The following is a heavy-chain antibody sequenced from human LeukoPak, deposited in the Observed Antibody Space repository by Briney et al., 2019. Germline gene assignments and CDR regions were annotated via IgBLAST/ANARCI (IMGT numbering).Heavy chain of an antibody. CDR3: ARGSRNYNNYEGADY. J-gene: IGHJ4*02. Sequence: SETLSLTCAVYGGAFSGYYWSGIRQPPGKGLEWIGEINHSGDTKYNPSLKSRVSMSVDVSKDQFSLKLTSLTAADTAVYYCARGSRNYNNYEGADYWGQGTLVTVSS. V-gene: IGHV4-34*01. D-gene: IGHD4-11*01. CDR1: GGAFSGYY. CDR2: INHSGDT.